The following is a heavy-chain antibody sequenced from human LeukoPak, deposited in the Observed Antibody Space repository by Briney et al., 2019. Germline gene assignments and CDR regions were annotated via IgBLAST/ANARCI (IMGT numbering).Heavy chain of an antibody. CDR2: ISAYNGNT. Sequence: GASVKVSCKASGYTFTSYGISWVRQAPGQGLEWMGWISAYNGNTNYAQNLQGRVTMTTDTSTSTAYMEVRSLRFDDTAMYYCARDRDSSGYYYQAVYYWGQGTLVTVSS. V-gene: IGHV1-18*04. CDR1: GYTFTSYG. D-gene: IGHD3-22*01. CDR3: ARDRDSSGYYYQAVYY. J-gene: IGHJ4*02.